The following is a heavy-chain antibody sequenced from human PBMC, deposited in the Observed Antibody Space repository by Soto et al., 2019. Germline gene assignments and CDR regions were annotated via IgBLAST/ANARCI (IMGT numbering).Heavy chain of an antibody. Sequence: QVQLQESCPGLMKPSETLSLTCTVSGASITGSFFWSWIRQPAGKGLEWIGRFSLSGTTNYNPSLRSRVTMSADVSKTQFSLRLTSVTAADTALYYCARGMTPPGAPAWYYFDSWGQGTLVTVSS. CDR1: GASITGSFF. V-gene: IGHV4-4*07. J-gene: IGHJ4*02. D-gene: IGHD2-8*02. CDR3: ARGMTPPGAPAWYYFDS. CDR2: FSLSGTT.